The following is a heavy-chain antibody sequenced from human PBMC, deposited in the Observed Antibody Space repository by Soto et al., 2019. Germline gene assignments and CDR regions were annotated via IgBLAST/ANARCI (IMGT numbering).Heavy chain of an antibody. J-gene: IGHJ2*01. CDR3: ESTKYDSSSYYYWYLGL. D-gene: IGHD3-22*01. Sequence: QVELVQSGAEVKKPGSSVKVSCQASEDTFRNYAISWVRQAPGQGLEWMGGIIPIFGTANYAQKFQGRVTITAATSANTVYLERISLISENTAFYYCESTKYDSSSYYYWYLGLWGRGTLVTVSS. CDR2: IIPIFGTA. CDR1: EDTFRNYA. V-gene: IGHV1-69*06.